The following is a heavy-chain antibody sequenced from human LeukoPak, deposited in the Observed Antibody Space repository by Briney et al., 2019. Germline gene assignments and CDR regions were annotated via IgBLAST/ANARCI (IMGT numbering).Heavy chain of an antibody. V-gene: IGHV3-13*01. J-gene: IGHJ6*02. CDR1: GFTFSSYD. D-gene: IGHD3-10*01. CDR2: IGTAGDT. Sequence: GGSLILSCAASGFTFSSYDMHWVRQATGKGLEWVSAIGTAGDTYYPGSVKGRFTISRENAKNSLYLQMNSLRAEDTALYYCAKDIGYGSGKLYGMDVWGQGTTVTVSS. CDR3: AKDIGYGSGKLYGMDV.